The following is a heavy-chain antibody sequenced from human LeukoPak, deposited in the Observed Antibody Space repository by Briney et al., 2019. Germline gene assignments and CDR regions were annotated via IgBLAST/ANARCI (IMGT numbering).Heavy chain of an antibody. D-gene: IGHD2-15*01. V-gene: IGHV3-33*01. CDR3: ARDGPRGGSYYCVY. Sequence: PGRPLRFSCGASGFTFSNYGMHWVRQAPGKGLEWMAVIWYDGSNKYYRDSVKGRFTISRDNAKNTVYLEMNGLKAEDTAVYYCARDGPRGGSYYCVYWGQGTLVTVSS. CDR2: IWYDGSNK. J-gene: IGHJ4*02. CDR1: GFTFSNYG.